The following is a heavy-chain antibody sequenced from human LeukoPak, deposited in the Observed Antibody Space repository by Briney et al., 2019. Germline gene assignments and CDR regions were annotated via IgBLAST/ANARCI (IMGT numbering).Heavy chain of an antibody. J-gene: IGHJ4*02. Sequence: SETLSLTCTVSGGSISSYYWSWIRQPPGKGLEWIGYIYYSGSTNYNPSLKSRVTISVDTSKNQFSLKLSSVTAADTAVYYCAKYGDYAARVVDYWGQGTLVTVSS. CDR1: GGSISSYY. V-gene: IGHV4-59*08. D-gene: IGHD4-17*01. CDR2: IYYSGST. CDR3: AKYGDYAARVVDY.